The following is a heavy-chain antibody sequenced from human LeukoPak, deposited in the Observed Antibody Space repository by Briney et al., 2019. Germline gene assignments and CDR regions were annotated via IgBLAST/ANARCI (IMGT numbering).Heavy chain of an antibody. CDR3: ARGTVAGTPHDY. CDR1: GGSISSYY. J-gene: IGHJ4*02. Sequence: SETLSLTCTVSGGSISSYYWSWIRQPPGKGLEWIGYIYYSGSTNYNPSLKSRVTISVDTSKNQFSLKLSSVTAADTAVYYCARGTVAGTPHDYWGQGTLVTVSS. V-gene: IGHV4-59*01. CDR2: IYYSGST. D-gene: IGHD6-19*01.